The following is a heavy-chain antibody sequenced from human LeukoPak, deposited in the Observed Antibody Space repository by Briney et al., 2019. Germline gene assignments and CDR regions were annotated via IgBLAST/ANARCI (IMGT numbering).Heavy chain of an antibody. CDR2: ISYDGSNK. CDR3: ARTSGSYMYYFDY. V-gene: IGHV3-30-3*01. J-gene: IGHJ4*02. Sequence: GGSLRPSCAASGFTFSSYAMHWVRQAPGKGLEWVAVISYDGSNKYYADSVKGRFTISRDNSKNTLYLQMNSLRAEDTAVYYCARTSGSYMYYFDYWGQGTLVTVSS. D-gene: IGHD1-26*01. CDR1: GFTFSSYA.